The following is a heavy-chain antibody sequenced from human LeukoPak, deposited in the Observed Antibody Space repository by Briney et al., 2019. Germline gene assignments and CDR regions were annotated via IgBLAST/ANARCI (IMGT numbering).Heavy chain of an antibody. D-gene: IGHD2-8*02. Sequence: GGSLRLSCAASGFTFSSYAMHWVRQVPGKGLEYVSAISSSGGSTYYANSVKGRFTISRDNSKNTLYLQMGSLRTEDMAIYYCARGPDVVLVSHWSFFDYWGQGTLVTVSS. J-gene: IGHJ4*02. CDR2: ISSSGGST. CDR1: GFTFSSYA. V-gene: IGHV3-64*01. CDR3: ARGPDVVLVSHWSFFDY.